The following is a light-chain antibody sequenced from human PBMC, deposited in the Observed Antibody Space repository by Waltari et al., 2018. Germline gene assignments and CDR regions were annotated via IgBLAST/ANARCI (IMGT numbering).Light chain of an antibody. CDR1: QVINNW. J-gene: IGKJ1*01. CDR2: GAS. Sequence: DIQMTQSPSSVSASVGDRVIITCRASQVINNWLAWYQQKPGKAPKLLIYGASVLQSGGPSRFSGSGSGTDFPLTISNLQPEDFATYFCQQGDSFPPTFGQGTKVEV. V-gene: IGKV1-12*01. CDR3: QQGDSFPPT.